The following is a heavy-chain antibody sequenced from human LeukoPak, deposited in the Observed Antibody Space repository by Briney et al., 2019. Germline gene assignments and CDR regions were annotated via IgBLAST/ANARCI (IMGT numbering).Heavy chain of an antibody. CDR3: AIDLSGSYSHDY. CDR1: GFTFSSYG. V-gene: IGHV3-30*03. J-gene: IGHJ4*02. Sequence: GRSLRLSCAASGFTFSSYGMHWVRQAPGKGLEWVAVISYDGSNKYYADSVKGRFTISRDNSKNTLYLQMNSLRSEDTAVYYCAIDLSGSYSHDYWGQGTLVAVSS. CDR2: ISYDGSNK. D-gene: IGHD1-26*01.